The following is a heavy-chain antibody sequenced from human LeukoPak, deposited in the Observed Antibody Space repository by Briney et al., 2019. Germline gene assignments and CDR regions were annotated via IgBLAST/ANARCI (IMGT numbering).Heavy chain of an antibody. J-gene: IGHJ4*02. CDR3: ARSSLGDY. D-gene: IGHD7-27*01. CDR2: IRYDGSNE. CDR1: GFTFRSYG. V-gene: IGHV3-30*02. Sequence: PGGSLRLSCAPSGFTFRSYGMHWVRQAPGKGLEWVAFIRYDGSNEYYADSVKGRFTISRDKSKNTLYLQMNSLRVEDTAVYYCARSSLGDYWGQGTLVTVSS.